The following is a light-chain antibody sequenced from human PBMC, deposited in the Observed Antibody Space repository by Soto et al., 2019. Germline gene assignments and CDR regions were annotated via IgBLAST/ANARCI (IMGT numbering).Light chain of an antibody. CDR1: NNDVGAYPY. CDR3: SSFATSGTTVI. V-gene: IGLV2-14*01. J-gene: IGLJ2*01. Sequence: QSALTQPASVSGSPGQSVTISCTGTNNDVGAYPYVSWYQQHPGTAPKLIIYEVTNRPSGISDRFSGSKSGNTASLTIPGLQAEEESDYYCSSFATSGTTVIFGGGTQLTVL. CDR2: EVT.